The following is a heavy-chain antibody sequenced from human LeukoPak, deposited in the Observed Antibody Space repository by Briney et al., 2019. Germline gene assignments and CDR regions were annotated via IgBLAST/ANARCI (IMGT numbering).Heavy chain of an antibody. J-gene: IGHJ4*02. V-gene: IGHV4-39*01. CDR2: IYYSGSA. Sequence: SETLSLTCTVSGGSIGSSSYYWGWIRQPPGKGLEWIGSIYYSGSAYYNPSLKSRVTIAVDTSKNQFSLKLSSVTAADTAVYYCARYCSSTSCYSTFDYWGQGTLVTVSS. D-gene: IGHD2-2*01. CDR1: GGSIGSSSYY. CDR3: ARYCSSTSCYSTFDY.